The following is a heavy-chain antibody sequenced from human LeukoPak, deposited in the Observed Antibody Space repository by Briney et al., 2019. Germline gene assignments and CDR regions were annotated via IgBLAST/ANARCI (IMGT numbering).Heavy chain of an antibody. CDR2: INHSENT. Sequence: SETLSLTCAVYDRSFSGYYWSWIRQPPGKGLEWIGEINHSENTNYNPSLKSRVTISEDTSKKQFSLKLSSVTAADTAVYYCARGIGGYSGYGYYHYYYMDVWGKGTTVTVSS. D-gene: IGHD5-12*01. CDR3: ARGIGGYSGYGYYHYYYMDV. J-gene: IGHJ6*03. CDR1: DRSFSGYY. V-gene: IGHV4-34*01.